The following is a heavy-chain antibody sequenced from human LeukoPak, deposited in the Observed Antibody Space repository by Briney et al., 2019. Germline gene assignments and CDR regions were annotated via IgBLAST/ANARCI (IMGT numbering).Heavy chain of an antibody. D-gene: IGHD1-26*01. CDR3: ARARGTYANDAFDI. CDR1: GYSFTTYW. J-gene: IGHJ3*02. CDR2: ISPGDSDT. V-gene: IGHV5-51*01. Sequence: GESLKISCKDSGYSFTTYWIALVRQMTGKGLEWMGIISPGDSDTRYSPSFQGQVTISADKSISTAYLQWSSLKASDTAMYYCARARGTYANDAFDIWGQGTMVTVSS.